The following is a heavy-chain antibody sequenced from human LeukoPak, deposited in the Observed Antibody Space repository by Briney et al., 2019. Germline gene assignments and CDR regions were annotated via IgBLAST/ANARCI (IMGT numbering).Heavy chain of an antibody. D-gene: IGHD6-13*01. CDR2: IIPIFGTA. CDR3: ARDSLRSSWYNYYYGMDV. J-gene: IGHJ6*02. CDR1: GGTFISYA. Sequence: SVKVSCKASGGTFISYAISWVRQAPGQGLEWMGGIIPIFGTANYAQKFQGRVTITVDESTSTAYMELSSLRSEDTAVYYCARDSLRSSWYNYYYGMDVWGQGTTVTVSS. V-gene: IGHV1-69*13.